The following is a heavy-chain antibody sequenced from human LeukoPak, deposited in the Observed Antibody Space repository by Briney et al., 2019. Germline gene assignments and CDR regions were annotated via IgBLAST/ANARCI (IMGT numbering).Heavy chain of an antibody. CDR2: IYLYGTT. CDR3: ARQKWEQQGRDYYLNGLDV. J-gene: IGHJ6*02. CDR1: AGSISSSSW. V-gene: IGHV4-4*02. D-gene: IGHD1-26*01. Sequence: PSETLSLTCSVSAGSISSSSWWSWVRQSPVKGLEWIGEIYLYGTTNYNPSLKSRVTMSVDRSKNQFSLKLSSVTAADTAVYYCARQKWEQQGRDYYLNGLDVWGPGTTVTVSS.